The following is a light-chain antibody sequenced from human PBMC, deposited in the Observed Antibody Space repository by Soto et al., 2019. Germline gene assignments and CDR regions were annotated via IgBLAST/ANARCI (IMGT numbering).Light chain of an antibody. Sequence: EIVLTQSPGTLPLSPGERATLSCRASQSLTNNYLAWYQQKHRQPPRILLHGAASRDAGIPDRFSGSRSGTDFTLPLSRLEPEDFEVYYCQQYGGSPWSFGQGTKVDIK. CDR2: GAA. V-gene: IGKV3-20*01. CDR3: QQYGGSPWS. J-gene: IGKJ1*01. CDR1: QSLTNNY.